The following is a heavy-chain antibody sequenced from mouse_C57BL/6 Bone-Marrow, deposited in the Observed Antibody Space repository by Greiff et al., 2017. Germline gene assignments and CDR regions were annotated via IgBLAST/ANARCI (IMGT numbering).Heavy chain of an antibody. Sequence: EVKLVESGGGLVKPGGSLKLSCAASGFTFSSYAMSWVRQTPEKRLEWVATISDGGSYTYYPDNVKGRITISRDNATNNLYLQMSHLKSEDTAMYYCARDFTTVVDWYYDVGGTGTTVTVSS. V-gene: IGHV5-4*01. CDR3: ARDFTTVVDWYYDV. D-gene: IGHD1-1*01. J-gene: IGHJ1*03. CDR2: ISDGGSYT. CDR1: GFTFSSYA.